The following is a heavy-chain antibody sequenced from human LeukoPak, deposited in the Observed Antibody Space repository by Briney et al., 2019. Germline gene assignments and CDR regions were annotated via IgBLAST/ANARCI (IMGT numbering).Heavy chain of an antibody. CDR2: INPNSGGT. D-gene: IGHD2-2*01. CDR3: AKFTGGYCSRTSCFNFDS. J-gene: IGHJ4*02. CDR1: GYTFTGYY. Sequence: ASVKVSCKASGYTFTGYYIHWVRQAPGQGLEWMGWINPNSGGTNYAQKFQGRVTMTRDTSISTAYMELSRLRSDDTAIYYCAKFTGGYCSRTSCFNFDSWGQGTLVTVSS. V-gene: IGHV1-2*02.